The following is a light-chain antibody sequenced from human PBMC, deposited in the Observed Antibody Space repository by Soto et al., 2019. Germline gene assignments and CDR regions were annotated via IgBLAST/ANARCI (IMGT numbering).Light chain of an antibody. CDR2: RAS. V-gene: IGKV3-15*01. CDR3: HQYNSWPPWT. CDR1: QSLNTN. J-gene: IGKJ1*01. Sequence: MTQSPSTLSVSPGERVALYCRASQSLNTNLAWYQQKPGQAPRLLIYRASTRATGVPARFSGSGSGTEFTLTISSLQSEDFAVYYCHQYNSWPPWTFGPGTKVDIK.